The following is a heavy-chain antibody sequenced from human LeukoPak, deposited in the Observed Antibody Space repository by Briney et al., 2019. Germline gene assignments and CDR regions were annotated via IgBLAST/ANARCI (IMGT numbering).Heavy chain of an antibody. CDR1: GFTFSSYA. CDR3: AKDFARGYSYGSDYYYYGMDV. Sequence: GGSLRLSCAASGFTFSSYAMSWVRQAPEKGLEWVSAISGSGGSTYYADSVKGRFTISRDNSKNTLYLQMNSLRAEDTAVYYCAKDFARGYSYGSDYYYYGMDVWGQGTTVTVSS. V-gene: IGHV3-23*01. D-gene: IGHD5-18*01. J-gene: IGHJ6*02. CDR2: ISGSGGST.